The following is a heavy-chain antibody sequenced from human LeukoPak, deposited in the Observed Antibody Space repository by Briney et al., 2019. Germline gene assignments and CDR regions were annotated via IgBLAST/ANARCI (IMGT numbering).Heavy chain of an antibody. J-gene: IGHJ6*02. CDR2: IYYSGST. Sequence: SETLSLTCTVSGGSISSYYWSWIRQPPGKGLEWIGYIYYSGSTNYNPSLKSRVTISVDTSKNHFSLKLSSVTAADTAVYYCARGLRWLQFSTRYYYYYGMDVWGQGTTVTVSS. CDR1: GGSISSYY. V-gene: IGHV4-59*01. D-gene: IGHD5-24*01. CDR3: ARGLRWLQFSTRYYYYYGMDV.